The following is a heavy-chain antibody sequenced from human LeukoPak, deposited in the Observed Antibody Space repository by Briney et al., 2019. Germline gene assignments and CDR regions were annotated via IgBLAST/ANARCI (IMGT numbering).Heavy chain of an antibody. CDR3: ARVYYGSGSLYYFDY. CDR2: INHSGST. J-gene: IGHJ4*02. V-gene: IGHV4-34*01. Sequence: SETLSLTCAVYGGSFSGYYWSWIRQPPGKGLEWIGEINHSGSTNYNPSLKSRVTMSVDTSKNQLSLKLSSVTAADTAVYFCARVYYGSGSLYYFDYWGQGTLVTVSS. D-gene: IGHD3-10*01. CDR1: GGSFSGYY.